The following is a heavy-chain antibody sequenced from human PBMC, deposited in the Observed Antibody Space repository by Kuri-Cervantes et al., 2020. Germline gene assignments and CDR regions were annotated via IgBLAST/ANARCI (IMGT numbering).Heavy chain of an antibody. D-gene: IGHD3-10*01. Sequence: GESLKISCAASGFTFSSYAMHWVRQAPGKGLEYVSAISSNGGRTYCANSVKGRFAISRDNSKNTLYLQMGSLRAEDMAVYYCANQPPQRRVIPDYYGMDVWGQGTTVTVSS. V-gene: IGHV3-64*01. J-gene: IGHJ6*02. CDR2: ISSNGGRT. CDR3: ANQPPQRRVIPDYYGMDV. CDR1: GFTFSSYA.